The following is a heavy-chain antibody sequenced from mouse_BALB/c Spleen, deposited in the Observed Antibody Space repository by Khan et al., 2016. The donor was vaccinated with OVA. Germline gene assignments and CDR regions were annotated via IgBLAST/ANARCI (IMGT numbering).Heavy chain of an antibody. J-gene: IGHJ3*01. CDR3: VRDGAYHRNDGWFAY. Sequence: QVQLQQSGAELARPGASVKMSCKASGYTFPSYTIHWIKLRPGQGLEWIGFINPSNGYTNYNQKFKDKATLNADKSSTTVYMQLSSLTAYDSAVYNCVRDGAYHRNDGWFAYWGQGTLVTVSA. D-gene: IGHD2-14*01. CDR1: GYTFPSYT. CDR2: INPSNGYT. V-gene: IGHV1-4*01.